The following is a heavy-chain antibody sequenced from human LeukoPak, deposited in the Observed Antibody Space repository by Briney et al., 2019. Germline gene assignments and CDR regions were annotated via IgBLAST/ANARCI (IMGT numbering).Heavy chain of an antibody. CDR1: GGTFSSYT. J-gene: IGHJ3*02. CDR2: IIPILGIA. CDR3: ARIKSGSYYEDAFDI. V-gene: IGHV1-69*02. Sequence: SVKVSCKASGGTFSSYTISWVRQAPGQGLEWMGRIIPILGIANYAQKFQGRGTITADKSTSTAYMELSSLRSEHTAVYYCARIKSGSYYEDAFDIWGQGTMVTVSS. D-gene: IGHD1-26*01.